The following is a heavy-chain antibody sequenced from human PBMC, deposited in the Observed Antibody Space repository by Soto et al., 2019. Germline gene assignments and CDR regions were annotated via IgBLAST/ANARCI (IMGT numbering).Heavy chain of an antibody. CDR1: GGSISSGGYY. V-gene: IGHV4-31*03. CDR2: IYYSGST. CDR3: ARGDSYGYGYAFDI. J-gene: IGHJ3*02. D-gene: IGHD5-18*01. Sequence: SETLSLTCTVSGGSISSGGYYWSWIRQHPGKGLEWIGYIYYSGSTYYNPSLKSRVTISVDTSKNQFSLKLSSVTAADTAVYYCARGDSYGYGYAFDIWGQGTMVTVSS.